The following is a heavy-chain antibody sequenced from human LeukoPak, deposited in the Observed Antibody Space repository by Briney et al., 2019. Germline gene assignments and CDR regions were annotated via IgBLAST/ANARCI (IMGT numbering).Heavy chain of an antibody. D-gene: IGHD3-3*01. CDR2: ISYDGSSK. CDR3: ARDWGTIFSGANY. J-gene: IGHJ4*02. Sequence: GGSLRLSCAASGFTFSSYAMHWVRQAPGKGLEWVAVISYDGSSKYYADSVKGRFTISRDNSKNTLYLQMNSLRAEDTAVYYCARDWGTIFSGANYWGQGTLVTVSS. V-gene: IGHV3-30-3*01. CDR1: GFTFSSYA.